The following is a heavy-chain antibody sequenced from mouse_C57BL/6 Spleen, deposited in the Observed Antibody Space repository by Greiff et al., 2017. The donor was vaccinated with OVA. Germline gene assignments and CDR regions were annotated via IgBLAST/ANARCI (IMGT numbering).Heavy chain of an antibody. CDR2: IHPSDSDT. CDR3: ATRGYDYDAGAY. J-gene: IGHJ3*01. Sequence: QVQLQQPGAELVKPGASVKVSCKASGYTFTSSWMHWVKQRPGQGLEWIGRIHPSDSDTNYNQKFTGKATLTVDKSYSTAYMQLSSLTSEDSAVYYCATRGYDYDAGAYWGQGTLVTVSA. V-gene: IGHV1-74*01. CDR1: GYTFTSSW. D-gene: IGHD2-4*01.